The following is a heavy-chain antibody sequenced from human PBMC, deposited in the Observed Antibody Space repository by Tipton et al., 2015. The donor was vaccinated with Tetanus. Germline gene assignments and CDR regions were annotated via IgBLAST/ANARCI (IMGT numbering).Heavy chain of an antibody. J-gene: IGHJ4*02. CDR3: ARGPIAVSASRFDH. D-gene: IGHD6-19*01. CDR1: GGTFSSST. Sequence: QLVQSGAEVKKPGSSVKVSCKASGGTFSSSTINWVRQAPGQGLEWLGGIIPIFGTTNFAQNFQGRVTITADESTSSVYLDLSSLKSADTAVYYCARGPIAVSASRFDHCGPGTLITVSS. V-gene: IGHV1-69*01. CDR2: IIPIFGTT.